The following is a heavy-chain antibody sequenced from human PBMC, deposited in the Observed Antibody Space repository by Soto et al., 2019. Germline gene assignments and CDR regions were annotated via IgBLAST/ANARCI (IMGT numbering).Heavy chain of an antibody. J-gene: IGHJ6*02. CDR1: GGTFSSCP. V-gene: IGHV1-69*06. CDR2: IIPIFGTA. D-gene: IGHD6-13*01. CDR3: ARGGYTSSPRGLDYYYGMDV. Sequence: SVNGSWKGAGGTFSSCPMSWVRQAPGQGLECMGGIIPIFGTANYAQKFQGRVTITADKSTSTAYMELSSLRSEDTAVYYCARGGYTSSPRGLDYYYGMDVWGQGTTVTVSS.